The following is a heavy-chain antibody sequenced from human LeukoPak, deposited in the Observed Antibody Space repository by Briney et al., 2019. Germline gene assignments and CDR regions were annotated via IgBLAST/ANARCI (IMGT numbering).Heavy chain of an antibody. Sequence: PGGSLRLSCAAYGFTFSSYAMHWVRQAPGKGLEWVAVISYDGSNKYYADSVKGRFTISRDNSKNTLYLQMNSLRAEDTAVYYCARASAAMMIMVDYWGQGTLVTVSS. CDR1: GFTFSSYA. V-gene: IGHV3-30-3*01. D-gene: IGHD2-8*01. CDR2: ISYDGSNK. J-gene: IGHJ4*02. CDR3: ARASAAMMIMVDY.